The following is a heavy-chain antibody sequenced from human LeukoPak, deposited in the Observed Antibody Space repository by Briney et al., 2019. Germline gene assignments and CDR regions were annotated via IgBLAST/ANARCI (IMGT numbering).Heavy chain of an antibody. Sequence: GGSLRLSCAASGFTFSNYDMHWVRQAPGKGLEWVSSISSSSSYIYYADSVKGRFTISRDNAKNSLYLQMNSLRAEDTAVYYCARDSKQWLVDYWGQGTLVTVSS. CDR3: ARDSKQWLVDY. CDR2: ISSSSSYI. CDR1: GFTFSNYD. D-gene: IGHD6-19*01. V-gene: IGHV3-21*01. J-gene: IGHJ4*02.